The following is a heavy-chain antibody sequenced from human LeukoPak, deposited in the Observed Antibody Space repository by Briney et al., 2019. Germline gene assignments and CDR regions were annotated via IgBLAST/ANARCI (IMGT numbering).Heavy chain of an antibody. V-gene: IGHV3-15*04. J-gene: IGHJ4*02. CDR2: IESKTDGGTT. D-gene: IGHD3-10*01. Sequence: GGSLRLSCAASGFSFSDAWRSWVRQIPGKGLEWVGRIESKTDGGTTDYAAPVKGRFTISRDDSTNTLYLQMNSLTSEDTAVYYCPTYVSGRKFDYWGQGILVTVSS. CDR1: GFSFSDAW. CDR3: PTYVSGRKFDY.